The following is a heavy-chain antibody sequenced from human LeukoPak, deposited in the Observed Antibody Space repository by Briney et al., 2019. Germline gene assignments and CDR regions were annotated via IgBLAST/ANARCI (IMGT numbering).Heavy chain of an antibody. J-gene: IGHJ4*02. CDR3: SKGVGSGSYVDY. CDR2: ISYDGSNK. Sequence: GGSLRLSCAASGFTFSSYGMHWVRQAPGKGLEWVAVISYDGSNKYCADSVKGRFTISRDNSKNTLYLQMNSLRAEDTAVYYCSKGVGSGSYVDYWGQGTLVTVSS. D-gene: IGHD3-10*01. CDR1: GFTFSSYG. V-gene: IGHV3-30*18.